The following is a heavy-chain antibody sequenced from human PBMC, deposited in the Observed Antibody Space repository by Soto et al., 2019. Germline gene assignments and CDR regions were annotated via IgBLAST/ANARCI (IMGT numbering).Heavy chain of an antibody. D-gene: IGHD3-3*01. CDR3: ARERSFWSDSPIDGMDV. CDR1: GFTFSSYS. V-gene: IGHV3-21*01. CDR2: ISSSSSYI. Sequence: EVQLVESGGGLVKPGGSLRLSCAASGFTFSSYSMNWVRQAPGKGLEWVSSISSSSSYIYYADSVKGRFTISRDNAKNSLYLQMNSLRAEDTAVYYCARERSFWSDSPIDGMDVWGQGTTVTVSS. J-gene: IGHJ6*02.